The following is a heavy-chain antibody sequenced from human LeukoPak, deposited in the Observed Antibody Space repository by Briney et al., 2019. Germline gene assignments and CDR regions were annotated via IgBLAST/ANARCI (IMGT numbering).Heavy chain of an antibody. CDR2: ISHDGSNK. CDR3: ARDGVATKYYYGMDV. D-gene: IGHD5-12*01. CDR1: GFTFSSYA. Sequence: GGSLRLSCAASGFTFSSYAMHWVRQAPGKGLEWVAAISHDGSNKYYADSVKGRLTISRENSKDTLYLQMNSLRAEDTAVYYCARDGVATKYYYGMDVWGQGTTVTVSS. V-gene: IGHV3-30-3*01. J-gene: IGHJ6*02.